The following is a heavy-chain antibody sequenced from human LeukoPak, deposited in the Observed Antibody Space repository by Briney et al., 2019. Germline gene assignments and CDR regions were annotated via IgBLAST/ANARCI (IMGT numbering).Heavy chain of an antibody. D-gene: IGHD2-2*02. V-gene: IGHV3-23*01. J-gene: IGHJ1*01. CDR3: AREGGYCSTTTCYKYFQN. CDR1: GFTFSSYA. CDR2: ISGGGGNT. Sequence: GGSLRLSCAASGFTFSSYAMSWVRQAPGKGLEWVSTISGGGGNTHYADSVKGRFTISRDNAKNTLYLQMNSLRAEDTAVYYCAREGGYCSTTTCYKYFQNWGQGTLVTVSS.